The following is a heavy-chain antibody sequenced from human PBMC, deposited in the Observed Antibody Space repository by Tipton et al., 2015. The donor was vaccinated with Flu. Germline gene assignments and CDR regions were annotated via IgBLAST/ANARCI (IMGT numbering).Heavy chain of an antibody. CDR3: ARYGTYDGSRYFQH. CDR1: GGSISSGSYY. Sequence: LRFSCTVSGGSISSGSYYWSWIRQPAGKGLEWIGRVYPSGSANYNPSLKSRVTISVDTSKNQFSLKLSSVTAADTAVYYCARYGTYDGSRYFQHWGQGTLVTVSS. CDR2: VYPSGSA. J-gene: IGHJ1*01. V-gene: IGHV4-61*02. D-gene: IGHD1-26*01.